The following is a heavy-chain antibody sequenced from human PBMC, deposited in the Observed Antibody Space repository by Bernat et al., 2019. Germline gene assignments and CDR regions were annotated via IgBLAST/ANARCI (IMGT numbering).Heavy chain of an antibody. D-gene: IGHD3-3*01. Sequence: QLQLQESGPGLVKPSETLSLTCTVSGGSISSSSYYWGWIRQPPGKGLEWIGSIYYSGSTYYNPSLKSRVTISVDTSKNQFSLKLSSVMAADTAVYYCARGYDFWSGYYTVYYYYYYYMDVWGKGTTVTVSS. CDR2: IYYSGST. CDR3: ARGYDFWSGYYTVYYYYYYYMDV. V-gene: IGHV4-39*01. J-gene: IGHJ6*03. CDR1: GGSISSSSYY.